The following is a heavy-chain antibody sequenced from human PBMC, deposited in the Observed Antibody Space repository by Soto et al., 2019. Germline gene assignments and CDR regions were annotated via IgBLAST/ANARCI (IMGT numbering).Heavy chain of an antibody. Sequence: GESLKISFKGSENTFSSYLISWVRQLPVKGLECMGIIYPDDSDTRYSPSFQGQVTISVDKSITTAYLQWSSLKASDTAMYYCARSSGGGSHLWFDPWGQGTQVTFSS. V-gene: IGHV5-51*01. CDR1: ENTFSSYL. CDR3: ARSSGGGSHLWFDP. D-gene: IGHD2-15*01. CDR2: IYPDDSDT. J-gene: IGHJ5*02.